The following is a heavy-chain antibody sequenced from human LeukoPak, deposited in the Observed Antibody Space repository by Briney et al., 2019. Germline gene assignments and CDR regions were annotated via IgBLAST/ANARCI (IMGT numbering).Heavy chain of an antibody. CDR1: GFTFSSYW. CDR3: ARDCNDFWSGYPYYFGY. Sequence: GGSLRLSCAASGFTFSSYWMSWVRQAPGKGLEWVANIKQDGSEKYYVDSVKGRFTISRDNAKNSLYLQMNSLRAEDTAVYYCARDCNDFWSGYPYYFGYWGQGTLVTVSS. D-gene: IGHD3-3*01. J-gene: IGHJ4*02. CDR2: IKQDGSEK. V-gene: IGHV3-7*01.